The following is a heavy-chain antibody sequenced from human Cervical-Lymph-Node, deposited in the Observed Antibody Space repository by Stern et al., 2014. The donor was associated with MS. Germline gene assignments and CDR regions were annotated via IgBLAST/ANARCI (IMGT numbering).Heavy chain of an antibody. Sequence: EVQLEESGGGLVQPGGSLRLSCAASGFTFSSSDMHWVRQATGKGLEWVSGIGSAGDTYYSDSVKGRFTISRDDAKNSLYLQMNSLTVGDTAVYYCARGRRDGYNFPFDYWGQGTLVTVSS. CDR3: ARGRRDGYNFPFDY. J-gene: IGHJ4*02. D-gene: IGHD5-24*01. CDR1: GFTFSSSD. V-gene: IGHV3-13*01. CDR2: IGSAGDT.